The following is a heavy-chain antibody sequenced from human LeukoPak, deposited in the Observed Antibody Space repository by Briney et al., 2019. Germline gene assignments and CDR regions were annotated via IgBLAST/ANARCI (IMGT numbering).Heavy chain of an antibody. J-gene: IGHJ4*02. D-gene: IGHD5-12*01. CDR1: GGSISSSSYY. V-gene: IGHV4-61*01. CDR2: IYYSGST. Sequence: PSETLSLTCTVSGGSISSSSYYWSWIRQPPGKGLEWIGYIYYSGSTNYNPSLKSRVTISVDTSKNQFSLKLSSVTAADTAVYYCAREVRPSGYELSSDYFDYWGQGTLVTVSS. CDR3: AREVRPSGYELSSDYFDY.